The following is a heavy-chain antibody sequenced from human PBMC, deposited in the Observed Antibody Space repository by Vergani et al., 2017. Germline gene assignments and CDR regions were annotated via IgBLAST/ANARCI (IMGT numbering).Heavy chain of an antibody. J-gene: IGHJ6*03. CDR3: ARDRYFDWLLSYYMNV. Sequence: QVQLVQSGAEVKKPGASVKVSCKASGYTFTSYGISWVRQAPGQGLEWMGWISAYNGNTNYAQKLQGRVTMTTDTSTSTAYMELRRLSSDDTAMYYCARDRYFDWLLSYYMNVWGKGTTVTVSS. V-gene: IGHV1-18*01. CDR1: GYTFTSYG. D-gene: IGHD3-9*01. CDR2: ISAYNGNT.